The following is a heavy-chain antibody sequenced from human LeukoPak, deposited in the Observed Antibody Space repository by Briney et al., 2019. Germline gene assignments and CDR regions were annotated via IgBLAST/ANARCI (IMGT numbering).Heavy chain of an antibody. Sequence: PGGSLRLSCAAPGFTFSSYGMHWVRQAPGKGLEWVAVISYDGSNKYYADSVKGRFTISRDNSKNTLYLQMNSLRAEDTAVYYCAKYSSSHYMDVWGKGTTVTVSS. J-gene: IGHJ6*03. CDR1: GFTFSSYG. D-gene: IGHD6-13*01. CDR2: ISYDGSNK. CDR3: AKYSSSHYMDV. V-gene: IGHV3-30*18.